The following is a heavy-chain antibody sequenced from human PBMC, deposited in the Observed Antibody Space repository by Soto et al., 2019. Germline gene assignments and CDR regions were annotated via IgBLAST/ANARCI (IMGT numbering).Heavy chain of an antibody. Sequence: PSATLSLTCTVSGGSISSYYWSWIRQPPGKGLEWIGYIYYSGSTNYNPSLKSRVTISVDTSKNQFSLKLSSVTAADTAVYYCARAYDSSGYYPFINWFDPWGQGTLVTVSS. D-gene: IGHD3-22*01. CDR2: IYYSGST. V-gene: IGHV4-59*01. J-gene: IGHJ5*02. CDR3: ARAYDSSGYYPFINWFDP. CDR1: GGSISSYY.